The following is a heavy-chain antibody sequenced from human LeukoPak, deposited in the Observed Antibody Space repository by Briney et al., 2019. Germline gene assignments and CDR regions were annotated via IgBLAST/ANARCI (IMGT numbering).Heavy chain of an antibody. CDR2: IYSGGST. CDR3: VRIGYSSNSLGIDF. Sequence: PGGSLRLSCAASGLTVSSNYMSWVRQAPGKGLEWVSVIYSGGSTYYADSVKGRFTISRDNAKNTLYLQMHSLRVEDTAVYYCVRIGYSSNSLGIDFWGQGTLVTVSS. V-gene: IGHV3-53*01. J-gene: IGHJ4*02. D-gene: IGHD5-18*01. CDR1: GLTVSSNY.